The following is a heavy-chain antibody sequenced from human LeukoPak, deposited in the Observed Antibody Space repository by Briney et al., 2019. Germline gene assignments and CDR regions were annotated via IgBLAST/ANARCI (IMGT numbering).Heavy chain of an antibody. J-gene: IGHJ4*02. V-gene: IGHV4-34*01. Sequence: PSETLSLTCAVYGGSFSGYYWSWIRQPPGKGLEWIGEINHSGSTNYNPSLKSRVTISVDTSKNQFSLKLSSVTAADTAVYYCARLGSQGGVAALDYWGQGTLVTVSS. CDR3: ARLGSQGGVAALDY. CDR2: INHSGST. CDR1: GGSFSGYY. D-gene: IGHD6-25*01.